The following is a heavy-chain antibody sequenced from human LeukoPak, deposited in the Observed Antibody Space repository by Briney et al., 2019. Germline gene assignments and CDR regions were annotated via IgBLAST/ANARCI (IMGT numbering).Heavy chain of an antibody. CDR3: ARDMVRGVIDY. J-gene: IGHJ4*02. CDR2: IYYSGST. V-gene: IGHV4-59*01. D-gene: IGHD3-10*01. Sequence: SETLSLTCTVSGGSISSYYWSWIRQPPGKGLEWIGYIYYSGSTNYNPSLKSGVTISVDTSKNQFSLKLSSVTAADTAVYYCARDMVRGVIDYWGQGTLVTVSS. CDR1: GGSISSYY.